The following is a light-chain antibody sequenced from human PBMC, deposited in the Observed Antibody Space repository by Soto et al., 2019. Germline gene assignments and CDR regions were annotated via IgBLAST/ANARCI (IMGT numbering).Light chain of an antibody. CDR2: GVS. Sequence: TLSLSPGETATLSCRASQSVSSHLAWFQQKPGQAPRLLIYGVSTRATGMPARFSGSGSGTAFTLTISSLQSEDFADYYCQQYNSWTLTFGQGTNVDI. CDR3: QQYNSWTLT. J-gene: IGKJ1*01. V-gene: IGKV3-15*01. CDR1: QSVSSH.